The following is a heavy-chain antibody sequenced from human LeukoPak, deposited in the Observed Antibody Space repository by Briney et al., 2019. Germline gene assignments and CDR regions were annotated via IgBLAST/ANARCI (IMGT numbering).Heavy chain of an antibody. Sequence: GGSLRLSCAASGFTFDDYAMHWVRQAPGKGLEWVSGITWNSYSMGYADSVKGRFTISRDNAKNSLYLQMSSLRVEDTAIYYCARVQGESRDYWGQGTLVTVSS. J-gene: IGHJ4*02. CDR1: GFTFDDYA. CDR2: ITWNSYSM. V-gene: IGHV3-9*01. D-gene: IGHD3-16*01. CDR3: ARVQGESRDY.